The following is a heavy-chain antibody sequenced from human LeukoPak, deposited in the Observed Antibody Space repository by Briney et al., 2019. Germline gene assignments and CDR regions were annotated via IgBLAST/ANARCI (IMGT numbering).Heavy chain of an antibody. J-gene: IGHJ4*02. V-gene: IGHV4-39*01. Sequence: PSETLSLTCTVSGGTISSNNYYWGWIRQPPGKGLEWVGSVYYSGNAYYNPSLKSRVTISVDTSKNQFSLRLSSVTAADTSVYYSARHRPYSSSAPTWFDYWGQGTLVTVSS. CDR1: GGTISSNNYY. CDR3: ARHRPYSSSAPTWFDY. CDR2: VYYSGNA. D-gene: IGHD6-6*01.